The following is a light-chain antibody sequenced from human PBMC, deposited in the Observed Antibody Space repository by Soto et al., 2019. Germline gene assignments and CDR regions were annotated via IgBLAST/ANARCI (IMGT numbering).Light chain of an antibody. V-gene: IGKV3-15*01. J-gene: IGKJ1*01. CDR3: QQYNNWPPERT. CDR2: DAS. CDR1: QSVSSN. Sequence: EIVMTQSPATLSVSPGERATLSCRASQSVSSNLAWYQQKPGQAPRLLIYDASTRATGITARFSGSGSGTEFTLTISSLQSEDLAVYYCQQYNNWPPERTFGQGTKVEIK.